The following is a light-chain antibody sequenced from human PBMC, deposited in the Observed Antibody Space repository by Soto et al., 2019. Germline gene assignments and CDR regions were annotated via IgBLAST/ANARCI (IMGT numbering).Light chain of an antibody. J-gene: IGKJ5*01. CDR2: GAS. CDR3: QHYNNWPFT. V-gene: IGKV3-15*01. CDR1: QSISSN. Sequence: EIVMTQSPATLSVSPGERATLSYRASQSISSNLAWYQQKPGQAPTLLIYGASARATGIPARFSGSGSGTEFTLTISSLQSEDFAVYYCQHYNNWPFTFGLGTRLEIK.